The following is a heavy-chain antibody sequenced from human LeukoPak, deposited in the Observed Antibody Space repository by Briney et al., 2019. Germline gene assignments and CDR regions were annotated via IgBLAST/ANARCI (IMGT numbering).Heavy chain of an antibody. Sequence: GGSLRLSCAASGFTFSSYSMNWVRQAPGKGLEWVSSISSSSSYIYYADSVKGRFTISRDNAKNSLYLQMNSLRAEDTAVYYCAKGRTYCGGDCYYRDFDYWGQGTLVTVSS. CDR1: GFTFSSYS. D-gene: IGHD2-21*01. V-gene: IGHV3-21*04. CDR2: ISSSSSYI. J-gene: IGHJ4*02. CDR3: AKGRTYCGGDCYYRDFDY.